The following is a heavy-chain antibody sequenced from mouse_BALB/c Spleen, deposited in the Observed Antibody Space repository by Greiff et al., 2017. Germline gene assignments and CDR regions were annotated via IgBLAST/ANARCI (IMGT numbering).Heavy chain of an antibody. CDR1: GYAFSSSW. V-gene: IGHV1-82*01. D-gene: IGHD4-1*01. J-gene: IGHJ2*01. CDR2: IYPGDGDT. Sequence: QVQLQQSGPELVKPGASVKISCKASGYAFSSSWMNWVKQRPGQGLEWIGRIYPGDGDTNYNGKFKGKATLTADKSSSTAYMQLSSLTSVDSAVYFCARELAGTDFGDWGQGTTLTVSS. CDR3: ARELAGTDFGD.